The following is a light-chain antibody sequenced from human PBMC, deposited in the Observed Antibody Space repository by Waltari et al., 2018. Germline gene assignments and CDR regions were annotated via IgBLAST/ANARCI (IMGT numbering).Light chain of an antibody. CDR3: SSYISSDTLEL. V-gene: IGLV2-14*03. CDR1: SSDVGGYNY. CDR2: DVS. Sequence: QSALTQPASVSGSPGQSITISCTGTSSDVGGYNYVSWYQQHPGKAPKPIIFDVSNRPSGVSSRFSGSKSGNTASLTISALQAQDEADYYCSSYISSDTLELFGGGTSLTVL. J-gene: IGLJ2*01.